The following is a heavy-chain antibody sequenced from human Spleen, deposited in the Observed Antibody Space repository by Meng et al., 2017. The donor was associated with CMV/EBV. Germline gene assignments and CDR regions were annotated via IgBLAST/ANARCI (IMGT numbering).Heavy chain of an antibody. D-gene: IGHD1-26*01. CDR2: INPNSGGT. CDR3: ARALKISGSYLGGY. Sequence: ASGYTFTGYYMHWVRQAPGQGLEWMGWINPNSGGTNYAQKFQGRVTMTRDTSISTAYMELSRLRSDDTAVYYCARALKISGSYLGGYWGQGTLVTVSS. J-gene: IGHJ4*02. CDR1: GYTFTGYY. V-gene: IGHV1-2*02.